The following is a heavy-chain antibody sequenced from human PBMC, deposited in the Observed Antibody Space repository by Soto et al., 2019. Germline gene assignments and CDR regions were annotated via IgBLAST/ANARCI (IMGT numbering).Heavy chain of an antibody. J-gene: IGHJ4*02. V-gene: IGHV3-66*01. CDR3: ARKKSIVGATGYFDY. CDR1: GFTVITNY. Sequence: EVQMVESGGGLVQPGGSLRLSCAVSGFTVITNYISWVRQAPGKGLEWVSDIYAGGSTYYTDSVKGRFAISRDNSKNKLYLQMNGLRAENTVVYYCARKKSIVGATGYFDYWGQGTLVIVSS. CDR2: IYAGGST. D-gene: IGHD1-26*01.